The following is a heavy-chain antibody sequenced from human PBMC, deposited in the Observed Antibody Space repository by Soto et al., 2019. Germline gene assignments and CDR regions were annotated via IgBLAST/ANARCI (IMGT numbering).Heavy chain of an antibody. J-gene: IGHJ5*02. V-gene: IGHV4-34*01. CDR2: INHSGST. Sequence: SETLSLTCAVYGGSFSGYYWSWIRQPPGKGLEWIGEINHSGSTNYNPSLKSRVTISVDTSKNQFSLKLSSVTAADTAVYYCARWWSGSRQGFDPWGQGTLVTVS. CDR1: GGSFSGYY. CDR3: ARWWSGSRQGFDP. D-gene: IGHD3-3*01.